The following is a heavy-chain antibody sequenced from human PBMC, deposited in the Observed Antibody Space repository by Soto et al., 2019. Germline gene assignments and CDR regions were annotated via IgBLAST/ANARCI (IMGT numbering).Heavy chain of an antibody. CDR2: INGDGSAK. Sequence: EVHLVESGGDLVQPGGSLRVSCAGSGFTFSSHWMSWVRQAPGKGLEWVASINGDGSAKRYVDSVTGRFTISRDNAENALYLKMDSLKNEDTAVYYCARLLGSVTTYDYWGQGTLVTVSS. J-gene: IGHJ4*02. CDR1: GFTFSSHW. CDR3: ARLLGSVTTYDY. V-gene: IGHV3-7*01. D-gene: IGHD1-1*01.